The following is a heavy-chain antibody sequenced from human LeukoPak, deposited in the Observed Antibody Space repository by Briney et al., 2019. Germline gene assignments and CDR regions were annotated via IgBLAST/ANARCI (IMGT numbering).Heavy chain of an antibody. CDR2: INPSGGST. J-gene: IGHJ6*03. CDR1: GYTFTSYG. CDR3: ARETNYYDSSGNPYMDV. V-gene: IGHV1-46*01. D-gene: IGHD3-22*01. Sequence: ASVKVSCKASGYTFTSYGISWVRQAPGLGLEWMGMINPSGGSTRYAQKFQGRVTMTRDTSTSTVCMELSSLRSEDTAVYYCARETNYYDSSGNPYMDVWGKGTTVTISS.